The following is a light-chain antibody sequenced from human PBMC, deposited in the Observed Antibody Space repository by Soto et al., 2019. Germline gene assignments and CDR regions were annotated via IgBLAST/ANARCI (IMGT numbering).Light chain of an antibody. J-gene: IGKJ5*01. CDR1: QSISSSY. CDR2: GAS. Sequence: EIVLTQSPGTLSLSLGESATLSCRASQSISSSYLAWYQHKPGQAPRLLIYGASSRATGIPDRFSGSGSGTDFTLTISRLDPDDFAVYYCQQYGGSITFGQGTRLEIE. CDR3: QQYGGSIT. V-gene: IGKV3-20*01.